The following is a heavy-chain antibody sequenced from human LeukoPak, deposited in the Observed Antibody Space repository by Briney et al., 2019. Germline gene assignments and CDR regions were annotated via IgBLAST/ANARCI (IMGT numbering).Heavy chain of an antibody. CDR3: ARENSGILSVDY. Sequence: GGSLRLSCAASGFTFSIYWMSWVRQAPGKGLEWLANIKQDGSETYYVDSVKGRFTISRDNAKNSLYLQMSSLRAEDTAVYYCARENSGILSVDYWGQGTLVTVSS. CDR1: GFTFSIYW. D-gene: IGHD1-26*01. CDR2: IKQDGSET. V-gene: IGHV3-7*01. J-gene: IGHJ4*02.